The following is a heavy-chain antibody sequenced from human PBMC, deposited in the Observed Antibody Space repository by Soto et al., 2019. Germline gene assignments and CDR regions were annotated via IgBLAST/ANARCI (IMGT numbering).Heavy chain of an antibody. Sequence: GGSLRLSCAASGFTFSSYGMHWVRQAPGKGLEWVAVIWYDGSNKYYADSVKGRFTISRDNSKNTLYLQMNSLRAEDTAVYYCARDGLRRVTKRPIYFDYWGQGTLVTVSS. CDR3: ARDGLRRVTKRPIYFDY. J-gene: IGHJ4*02. D-gene: IGHD3-16*01. CDR1: GFTFSSYG. CDR2: IWYDGSNK. V-gene: IGHV3-33*01.